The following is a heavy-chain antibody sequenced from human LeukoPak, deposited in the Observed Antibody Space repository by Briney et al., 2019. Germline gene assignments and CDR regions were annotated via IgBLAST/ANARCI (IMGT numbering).Heavy chain of an antibody. CDR2: IYYSGNT. J-gene: IGHJ4*02. CDR3: AREARTYYFDY. CDR1: VGPISSYY. Sequence: SEPLSLTCTVSVGPISSYYWSLIRQPPGKGLEWIGYIYYSGNTNYNPSLKSRVTISVDTSKNQFSLKLSSVTAADTAVYYCAREARTYYFDYWGQGNLVTVSS. V-gene: IGHV4-59*01.